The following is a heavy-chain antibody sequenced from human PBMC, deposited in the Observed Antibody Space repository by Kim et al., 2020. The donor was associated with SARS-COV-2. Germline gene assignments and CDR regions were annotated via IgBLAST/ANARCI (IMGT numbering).Heavy chain of an antibody. Sequence: ASVKVSCKASGYTFTSYGIGWVRQAPGQGLEWMGWISAYNGNTNYAQKLQGRVTMTTDTSTSTAYMELRSLRSDDTAVYYCARVSITIFGVVNWFDPWGQGTLVTVSS. V-gene: IGHV1-18*01. CDR3: ARVSITIFGVVNWFDP. CDR1: GYTFTSYG. D-gene: IGHD3-3*01. CDR2: ISAYNGNT. J-gene: IGHJ5*02.